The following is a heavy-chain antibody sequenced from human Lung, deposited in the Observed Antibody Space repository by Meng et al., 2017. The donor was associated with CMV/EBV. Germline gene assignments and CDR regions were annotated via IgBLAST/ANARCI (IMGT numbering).Heavy chain of an antibody. Sequence: SXAASGFTFSSYWMHWVRQAPGKGLVWVSRINGGGSSTSYADSVKGRFTISRDNGKNTLYLQMNSLRAEDTAVYYCARDVVEGSVWLGYWGQGTLVTVSS. CDR3: ARDVVEGSVWLGY. CDR1: GFTFSSYW. V-gene: IGHV3-74*01. J-gene: IGHJ4*02. D-gene: IGHD2-15*01. CDR2: INGGGSST.